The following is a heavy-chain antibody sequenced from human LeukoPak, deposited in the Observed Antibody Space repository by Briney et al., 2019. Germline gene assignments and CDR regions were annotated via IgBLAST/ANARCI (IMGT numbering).Heavy chain of an antibody. V-gene: IGHV3-23*01. CDR3: ARLFQMDV. D-gene: IGHD2-21*01. J-gene: IGHJ6*02. Sequence: PGGSLRLSCAASGFTFSSYAMSWVRHAPGEGLEWVSAISDSGGTTYYADSVKGRFTISRDNAKNSLYLQMNSLRVEDTAVYYCARLFQMDVWGQGTTVTVSS. CDR2: ISDSGGTT. CDR1: GFTFSSYA.